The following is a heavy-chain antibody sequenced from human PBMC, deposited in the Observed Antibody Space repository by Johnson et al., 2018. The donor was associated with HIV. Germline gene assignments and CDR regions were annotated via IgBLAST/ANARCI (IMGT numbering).Heavy chain of an antibody. Sequence: VQLVESGGGLVKPGGSLRLSCAASEFILSDYYMTWVRQAPGKGLEWVANINQDGSEKDYVDSVKGRFTISRDIAKNSLYLQMSGLRAEDTAVYYCARDSTPWGGDYVGYGFDIWGQGTMVTVSS. V-gene: IGHV3-7*01. D-gene: IGHD4-17*01. CDR1: EFILSDYY. J-gene: IGHJ3*02. CDR2: INQDGSEK. CDR3: ARDSTPWGGDYVGYGFDI.